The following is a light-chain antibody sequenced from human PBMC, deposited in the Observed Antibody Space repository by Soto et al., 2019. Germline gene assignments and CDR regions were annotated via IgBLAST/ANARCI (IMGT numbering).Light chain of an antibody. CDR2: EVT. V-gene: IGLV2-8*01. Sequence: QSVLTQPPSASGSPGQSVTIYCTGNSTDAGGYNYVSWYQQHPGKAPKLMIYEVTNRPSGVPDRFSGSKSGTTASLTVSGLQAEDEADYYGSSYAGSNNVVFGGGTQLTVL. CDR1: STDAGGYNY. J-gene: IGLJ2*01. CDR3: SSYAGSNNVV.